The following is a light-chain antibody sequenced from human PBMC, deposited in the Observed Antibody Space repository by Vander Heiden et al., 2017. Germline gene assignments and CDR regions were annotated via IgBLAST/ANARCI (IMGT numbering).Light chain of an antibody. Sequence: DLQMTHSPSSLSASLGDRVTITCRASQSISSYLNWYQQKPGKAPKLLIYAASSLQSGIPSRFSGSGSGTDFTLTISSLQPEDFAAYYCQQSYSTPRTFGEGTKLEIK. V-gene: IGKV1-39*01. CDR1: QSISSY. CDR3: QQSYSTPRT. CDR2: AAS. J-gene: IGKJ2*01.